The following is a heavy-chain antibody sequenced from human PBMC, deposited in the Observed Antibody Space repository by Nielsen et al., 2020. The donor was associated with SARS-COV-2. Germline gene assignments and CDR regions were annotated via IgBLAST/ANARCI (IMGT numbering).Heavy chain of an antibody. V-gene: IGHV1-2*06. CDR1: GYTFTGYY. CDR3: ARDLTGRSGYSYDDYYYYGMDV. J-gene: IGHJ6*02. CDR2: INPNSGGT. D-gene: IGHD5-18*01. Sequence: ASVKVSCKASGYTFTGYYMHWVRQAPGQGLEWMGRINPNSGGTNYAQKFQGRVTMTRDTSISTAYMELSRLRSDDTAVYYCARDLTGRSGYSYDDYYYYGMDVWGQGTTVTVSS.